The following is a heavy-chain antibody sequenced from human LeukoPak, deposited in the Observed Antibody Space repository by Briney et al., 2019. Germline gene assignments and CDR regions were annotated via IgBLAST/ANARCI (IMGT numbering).Heavy chain of an antibody. CDR1: GFTFSSYG. CDR3: ARGSATVVTSAFDY. CDR2: IRYDGSNK. J-gene: IGHJ4*02. D-gene: IGHD4-23*01. V-gene: IGHV3-30*02. Sequence: GGSLRLSCAASGFTFSSYGMHWVRQAPGKGLEWVAFIRYDGSNKYYADSVKGRFTISRDNSKNTLYLQMNSLRAEDTAVYYCARGSATVVTSAFDYWGQGTLVTVSS.